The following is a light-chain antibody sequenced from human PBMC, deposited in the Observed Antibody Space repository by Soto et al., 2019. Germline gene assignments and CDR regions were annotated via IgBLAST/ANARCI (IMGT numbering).Light chain of an antibody. J-gene: IGLJ3*02. CDR1: SSDIGDYNY. CDR2: DVS. V-gene: IGLV2-14*01. Sequence: QSALTQPASVSGSPGQSITISCTGTSSDIGDYNYVSWYQQYPGKVPKLVIYDVSHRPSGVSNRFSGSKSGNTASLTISGRQAEDEADYYCSSSPTTTSLVVFGGGTKLAVL. CDR3: SSSPTTTSLVV.